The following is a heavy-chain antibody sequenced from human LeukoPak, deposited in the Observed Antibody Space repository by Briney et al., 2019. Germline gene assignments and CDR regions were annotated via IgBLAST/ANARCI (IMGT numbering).Heavy chain of an antibody. D-gene: IGHD3-22*01. J-gene: IGHJ4*02. CDR1: GFTFSSYW. CDR3: ARDWRGGYLLD. V-gene: IGHV3-7*01. CDR2: IKQDGSEK. Sequence: GGSLRLSCAASGFTFSSYWMSWVRQAPGKGLEWVANIKQDGSEKYYVGPVKGRFTISRDNAKNSLYLQMNSLRVEDTAVYYCARDWRGGYLLDWGQGTLVTVSS.